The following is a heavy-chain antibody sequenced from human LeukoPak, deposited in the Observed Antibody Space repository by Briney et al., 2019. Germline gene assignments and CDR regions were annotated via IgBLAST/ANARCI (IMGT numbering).Heavy chain of an antibody. J-gene: IGHJ4*02. CDR3: ARGPFASGSYSLYGYGSVFDY. D-gene: IGHD3-10*01. CDR1: GFTFSSYS. Sequence: GGSLRLSCAASGFTFSSYSMNWVRQAPGKGLEWVSYISSSSSTIYYADSVKGRFTISRDNAKNSLYLQMNSLRAEDTAVYYCARGPFASGSYSLYGYGSVFDYWGQGTLVTVSS. CDR2: ISSSSSTI. V-gene: IGHV3-48*04.